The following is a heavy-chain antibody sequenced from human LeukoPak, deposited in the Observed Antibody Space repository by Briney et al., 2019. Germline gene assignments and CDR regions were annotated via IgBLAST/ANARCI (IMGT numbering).Heavy chain of an antibody. V-gene: IGHV3-53*01. Sequence: GGSLRLSCATSGITVSTNYMSWVRQAPGKGLEWVSIAFSDGRTFYADSVKGRFTISRDSSKNTVFLQMNSLRAEDTAVYYCARGDFDYWGQGTLVTVSS. CDR1: GITVSTNY. CDR2: AFSDGRT. CDR3: ARGDFDY. J-gene: IGHJ4*02.